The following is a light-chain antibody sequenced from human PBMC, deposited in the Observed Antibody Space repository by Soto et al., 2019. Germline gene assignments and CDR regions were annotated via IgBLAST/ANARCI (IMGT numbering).Light chain of an antibody. CDR2: KPS. V-gene: IGKV1-5*03. CDR3: QQYNANWT. CDR1: QSISSW. Sequence: DIQMPQSPSTLSASVGNRVTITCRSSQSISSWLARYQQKPGTAPKLLIYKPSTLQSGVPSRFSGSGSGTEFTLTISSLQPDDSATYYCQQYNANWTFGQGT. J-gene: IGKJ1*01.